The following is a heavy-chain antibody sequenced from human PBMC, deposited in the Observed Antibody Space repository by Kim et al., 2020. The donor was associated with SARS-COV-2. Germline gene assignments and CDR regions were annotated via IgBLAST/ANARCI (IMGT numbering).Heavy chain of an antibody. CDR1: GFTFSSYE. Sequence: GGSLRLSCAASGFTFSSYEMNWVRQAPGKGLEWVSYISSSGSTIYYADSVKGRFTISRDNAKNSLYLQMNSLRAEDTAVYYCARNGMITFGGVIVFDGMDVWGQGTTVTVSS. CDR2: ISSSGSTI. J-gene: IGHJ6*02. V-gene: IGHV3-48*03. D-gene: IGHD3-16*02. CDR3: ARNGMITFGGVIVFDGMDV.